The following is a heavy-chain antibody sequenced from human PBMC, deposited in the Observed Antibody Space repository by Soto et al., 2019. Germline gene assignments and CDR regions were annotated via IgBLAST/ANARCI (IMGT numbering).Heavy chain of an antibody. CDR2: INHSGST. CDR1: GGSFSGYY. V-gene: IGHV4-34*01. CDR3: ATLTIAVAGTDYFDY. D-gene: IGHD6-19*01. Sequence: SETLSLTCAVYGGSFSGYYWSWIRQPPGKGLEWIGDINHSGSTNYNPSLKSRVTISVDTSKNQFSLKLSSVTAADTAVYYCATLTIAVAGTDYFDYWGQGTLVTVSS. J-gene: IGHJ4*02.